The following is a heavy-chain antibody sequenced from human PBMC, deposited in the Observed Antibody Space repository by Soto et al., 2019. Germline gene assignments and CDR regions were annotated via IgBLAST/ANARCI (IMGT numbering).Heavy chain of an antibody. CDR1: GYSISSSNW. D-gene: IGHD1-26*01. CDR2: IYYSGTT. V-gene: IGHV4-28*01. J-gene: IGHJ4*02. Sequence: SEPLSLTCAVSGYSISSSNWWGWIRQPPGKGLEWIGYIYYSGTTYYNPSLKSRVTMSVDTSKNQFSLKLTSVTAVDTAVYYCARREIQGPIDYWGQGTLVTVSS. CDR3: ARREIQGPIDY.